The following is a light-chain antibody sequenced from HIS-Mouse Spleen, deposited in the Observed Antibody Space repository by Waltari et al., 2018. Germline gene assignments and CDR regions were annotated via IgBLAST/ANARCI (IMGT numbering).Light chain of an antibody. Sequence: QSVLTQPPSASGTPGQRVTISCSGSSSNIGSNYVYWYQQLPGTAPKLLIYRNNQGPSGVPDRVAGSKSGTSASLAISGLRSEDEADYYCAAWDDSLSGPVFGGGTKLTVL. CDR2: RNN. J-gene: IGLJ3*02. CDR1: SSNIGSNY. CDR3: AAWDDSLSGPV. V-gene: IGLV1-47*01.